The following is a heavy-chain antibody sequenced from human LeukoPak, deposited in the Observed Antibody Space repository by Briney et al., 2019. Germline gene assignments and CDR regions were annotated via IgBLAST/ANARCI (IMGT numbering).Heavy chain of an antibody. D-gene: IGHD5-18*01. Sequence: GRSLRLSCAASGSTFSSHIMNWVRQAPGKGLEWVSPISGSNNYIYYADSVKGRFTISRDNAKNSLYLQMNSLRADDTAVYYCARGYTHGLDVWGQGTTVTVSS. CDR3: ARGYTHGLDV. V-gene: IGHV3-21*01. J-gene: IGHJ6*02. CDR2: ISGSNNYI. CDR1: GSTFSSHI.